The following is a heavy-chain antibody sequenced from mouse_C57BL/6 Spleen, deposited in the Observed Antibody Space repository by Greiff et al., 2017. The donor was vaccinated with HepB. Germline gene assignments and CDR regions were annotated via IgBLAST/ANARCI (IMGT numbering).Heavy chain of an antibody. D-gene: IGHD2-3*01. V-gene: IGHV1-55*01. CDR3: ARGGLGYDGYYWFAY. CDR2: IYPGSGST. J-gene: IGHJ3*01. Sequence: QLQQPGAELVKPGASVKMSCKASGYTFTSYWITWVKQRPGQGLEWIGDIYPGSGSTNYNEKFKSKATLTVDTSSSTAYMQLSSLTSEDSAVYYCARGGLGYDGYYWFAYWGQGTLVTVSA. CDR1: GYTFTSYW.